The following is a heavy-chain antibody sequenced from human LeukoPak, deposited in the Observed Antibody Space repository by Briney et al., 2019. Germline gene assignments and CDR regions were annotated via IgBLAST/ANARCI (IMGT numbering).Heavy chain of an antibody. CDR1: GVPIRIYY. Sequence: SETPYPILPIFGVPIRIYYRARIRQPPRQGPELIGYIYYSGSTNYNPSLKSRVTISVDTSKNQFSLKLSSVTAADTAVYYCARQTYGSGSSYFDYWGQGTLVTVSS. J-gene: IGHJ4*02. CDR3: ARQTYGSGSSYFDY. CDR2: IYYSGST. D-gene: IGHD3-10*01. V-gene: IGHV4-59*01.